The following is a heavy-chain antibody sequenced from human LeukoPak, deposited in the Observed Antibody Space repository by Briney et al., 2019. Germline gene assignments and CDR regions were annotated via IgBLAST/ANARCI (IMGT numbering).Heavy chain of an antibody. J-gene: IGHJ4*02. D-gene: IGHD4-17*01. CDR2: INHSGST. V-gene: IGHV4-34*01. CDR3: ARGEGDYGRYFDY. CDR1: GGSFSGYY. Sequence: SETLSLTCAVYGGSFSGYYWSWIRQPPGKGLEWIGEINHSGSTSYNPSLKSRVTISVDTSKNQFSLKLSSVTAADTAVYYCARGEGDYGRYFDYWGRGTLVTVSS.